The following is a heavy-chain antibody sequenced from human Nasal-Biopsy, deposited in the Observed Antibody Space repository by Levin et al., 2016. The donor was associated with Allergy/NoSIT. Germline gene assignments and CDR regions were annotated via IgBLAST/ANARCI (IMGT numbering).Heavy chain of an antibody. CDR2: TYYYRSKWRY. V-gene: IGHV6-1*01. J-gene: IGHJ6*03. CDR1: GDSVSNDRAA. Sequence: SETLSLTCDVSGDSVSNDRAAWTWIRQSPARGLEWLGRTYYYRSKWRYDYASIVESRITVNAHPSTNQFSLHLDSVTPADTAVYFCARATNFVVVSADLVYGFSYYYMDVWGEGTTVTVSS. D-gene: IGHD2-21*01. CDR3: ARATNFVVVSADLVYGFSYYYMDV.